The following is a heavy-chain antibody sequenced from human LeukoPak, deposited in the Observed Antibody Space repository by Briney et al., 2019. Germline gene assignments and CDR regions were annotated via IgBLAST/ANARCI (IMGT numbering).Heavy chain of an antibody. D-gene: IGHD3-9*01. CDR1: GFTFSGYA. CDR2: LSVSGT. J-gene: IGHJ1*01. Sequence: PGGSLRLSCAASGFTFSGYAMSWVRQAPGKGLEWVSALSVSGTYYADSVKGRFTISRDNSKNSLYLQMNSLRTEDTAFCAKGAGPAPTIDDFFQHWGQGTLVTVSS. V-gene: IGHV3-23*01. CDR3: GAGPAPTIDDFFQH.